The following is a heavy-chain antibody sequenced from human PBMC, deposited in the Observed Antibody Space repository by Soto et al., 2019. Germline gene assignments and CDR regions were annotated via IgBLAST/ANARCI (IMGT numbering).Heavy chain of an antibody. J-gene: IGHJ4*02. CDR2: ISYDGSNK. CDR1: GFTFSSYG. Sequence: QVQLVESGGGVVQPGRSLRLSCAASGFTFSSYGMHWVRQAPGKGLEWVAVISYDGSNKYYADSVKGRFTISRDNSKNTLYLQMNSLRAEETAVYYCASPPLWGQGTLVTVSS. V-gene: IGHV3-30*03. CDR3: ASPPL.